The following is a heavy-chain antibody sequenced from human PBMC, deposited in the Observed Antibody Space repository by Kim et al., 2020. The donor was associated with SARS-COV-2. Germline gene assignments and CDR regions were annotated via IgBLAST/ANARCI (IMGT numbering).Heavy chain of an antibody. CDR1: GFTFSNAW. CDR2: IKSKAHGGTT. J-gene: IGHJ4*02. CDR3: TTESYGVQC. Sequence: GGSLRLSCAASGFTFSNAWMSWVRQAPGKGLEWVGRIKSKAHGGTTDYAAPVKGRVTISRDDSKNTLYLQINSLKTEDTAVYYCTTESYGVQCWGQGALVTVSS. D-gene: IGHD2-21*01. V-gene: IGHV3-15*01.